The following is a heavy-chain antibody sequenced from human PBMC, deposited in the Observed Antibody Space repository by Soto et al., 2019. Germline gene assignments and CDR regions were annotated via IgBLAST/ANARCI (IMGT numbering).Heavy chain of an antibody. CDR1: GYTFTSYD. Sequence: QVQLVQSRAEVKKPGASVKVSCKASGYTFTSYDINWVRQATGQGLEWMGWMNPNSGNTGYAQKFQGRVIMTRNTSISTAYMELSSLRSEDTAVYYCARGTTVTTYYYYYMDVWGKGTTVTVSS. D-gene: IGHD4-17*01. V-gene: IGHV1-8*01. CDR3: ARGTTVTTYYYYYMDV. J-gene: IGHJ6*03. CDR2: MNPNSGNT.